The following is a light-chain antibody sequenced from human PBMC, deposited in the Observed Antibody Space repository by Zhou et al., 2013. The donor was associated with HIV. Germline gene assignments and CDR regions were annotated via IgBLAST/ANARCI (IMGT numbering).Light chain of an antibody. CDR1: NSDIGAYKH. V-gene: IGLV2-14*03. CDR2: DVS. J-gene: IGLJ2*01. CDR3: SSVTTGDTVV. Sequence: QSALTQPASVSGSPGQSITISCTGTNSDIGAYKHVSWYQQYSGKAPKLMIFDVSDRPSGVSSRFSGSKSGTTASLTISGLQSEDEADYYXSSVTTGDTVVFGGGTKLTVL.